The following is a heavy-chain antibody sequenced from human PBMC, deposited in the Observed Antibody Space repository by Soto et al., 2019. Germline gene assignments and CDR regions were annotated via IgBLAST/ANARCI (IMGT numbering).Heavy chain of an antibody. CDR3: AKEYCASTSCNFDN. D-gene: IGHD2-2*01. J-gene: IGHJ4*02. CDR2: ISGSGAST. V-gene: IGHV3-23*01. CDR1: GFTFSNYA. Sequence: EVQLLESGGGLVQPGGSLRLSCAASGFTFSNYAMSWVRQAPGKGLEWVSAISGSGASTYYADSVKGRFTISRDNSKNTLYLQMNSLRAEDTAVYYWAKEYCASTSCNFDNWCQGTLVTVSS.